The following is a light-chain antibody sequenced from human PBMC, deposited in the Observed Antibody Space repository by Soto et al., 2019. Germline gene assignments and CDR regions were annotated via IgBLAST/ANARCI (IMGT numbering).Light chain of an antibody. Sequence: QSVLTQPPSVSEAPRQRVTISCSGSSSNIGNNAVNWYQQLPGKTPKLLIYYDDLLPSGVSDRFSCSKTATTASLAISGLQSDDEDDYYCAAWYDSLNGYVFGTGTKLTVL. V-gene: IGLV1-36*01. CDR1: SSNIGNNA. CDR2: YDD. J-gene: IGLJ1*01. CDR3: AAWYDSLNGYV.